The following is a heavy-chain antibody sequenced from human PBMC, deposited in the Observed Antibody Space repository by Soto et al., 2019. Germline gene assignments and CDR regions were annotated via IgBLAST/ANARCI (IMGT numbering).Heavy chain of an antibody. CDR3: ARRSSGWYFDY. CDR1: GFTFSSYA. J-gene: IGHJ4*02. Sequence: GGSLSLSCAASGFTFSSYAMNWVRQAPGKGLEWVSVISGSGDSTYYADSVKGRFTISRDNSKNTLYLQMNSLGAEDTAVYYCARRSSGWYFDYWGQGTLVTVSS. D-gene: IGHD6-19*01. V-gene: IGHV3-23*01. CDR2: ISGSGDST.